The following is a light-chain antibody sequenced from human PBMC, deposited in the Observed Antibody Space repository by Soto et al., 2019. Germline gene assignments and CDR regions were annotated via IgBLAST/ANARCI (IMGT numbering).Light chain of an antibody. CDR2: GAS. J-gene: IGKJ1*01. Sequence: EIVLTQSPGTLSLSPGERATLSCRASQSISSTYLAWYQQKPGQAPRLLISGASSRATGIPDRFSGSGSETGFTLTISRLEPEDFAVYYCQHPWTFGQGTKVEIK. V-gene: IGKV3-20*01. CDR1: QSISSTY. CDR3: QHPWT.